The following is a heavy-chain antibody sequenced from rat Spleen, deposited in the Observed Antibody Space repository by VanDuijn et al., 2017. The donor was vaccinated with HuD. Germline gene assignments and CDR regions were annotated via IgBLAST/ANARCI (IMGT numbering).Heavy chain of an antibody. CDR1: GFSLSNYG. CDR3: ARADVAGLSTDGI. J-gene: IGHJ2*01. CDR2: IWGNGDT. V-gene: IGHV2-13*01. Sequence: QVQLTESGPGLVQPSQTLSLTCTVSGFSLSNYGVIWVRQPPGKGLEWMGVIWGNGDTNYNSALKSRLSISRDTSKSQVYLKMNSLQIEDTATYFCARADVAGLSTDGIWGQGIMVTVSS. D-gene: IGHD1-2*01.